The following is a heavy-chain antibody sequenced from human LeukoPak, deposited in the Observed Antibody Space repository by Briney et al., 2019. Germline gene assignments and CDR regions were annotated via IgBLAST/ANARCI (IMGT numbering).Heavy chain of an antibody. CDR1: GFTFSSYA. J-gene: IGHJ3*02. V-gene: IGHV3-23*01. D-gene: IGHD4-23*01. Sequence: GGSLRLSCAASGFTFSSYAMSWVRQAPGKGLEWVPCTSGSGGTTYYADSVKGRFTISRDNSKNTLYLQMNSLRAEDTAVYYCAKGRDYGGLRSAFDIWGQGTMVTVSS. CDR2: TSGSGGTT. CDR3: AKGRDYGGLRSAFDI.